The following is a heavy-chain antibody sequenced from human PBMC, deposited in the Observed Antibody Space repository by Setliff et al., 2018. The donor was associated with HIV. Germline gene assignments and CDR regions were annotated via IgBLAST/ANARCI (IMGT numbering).Heavy chain of an antibody. D-gene: IGHD5-12*01. J-gene: IGHJ4*02. CDR2: IYYSGST. CDR3: ARKDRYSGPYYFDY. V-gene: IGHV4-39*01. CDR1: GGSISSSSYY. Sequence: SETLSLTCTVSGGSISSSSYYWGWIRQPPGKGLEWIGSIYYSGSTYSNPSLKSRVTISVDTSKNQFSLKLGSVTAADTAVYYCARKDRYSGPYYFDYWGQGTLVTVSS.